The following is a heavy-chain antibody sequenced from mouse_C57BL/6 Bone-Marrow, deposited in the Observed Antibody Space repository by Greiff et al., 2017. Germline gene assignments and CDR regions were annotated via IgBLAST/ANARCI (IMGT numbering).Heavy chain of an antibody. CDR3: ARDYDYDEGYAMDY. CDR2: IDPSDSET. V-gene: IGHV1-52*01. J-gene: IGHJ2*01. Sequence: QVQLQQPGAELVRPGSSVKLSCKASGYTFTSYWMHWVKQRPIQGLEWIGNIDPSDSETHYNQKFKDKATLTVDKSSSTAYMQLSSLTSEDSAVYYCARDYDYDEGYAMDYWGQGTTLTVSS. D-gene: IGHD2-4*01. CDR1: GYTFTSYW.